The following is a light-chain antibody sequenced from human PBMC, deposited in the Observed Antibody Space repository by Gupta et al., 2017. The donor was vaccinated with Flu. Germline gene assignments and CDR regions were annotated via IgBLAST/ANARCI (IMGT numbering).Light chain of an antibody. CDR1: QSISRY. J-gene: IGKJ4*01. Sequence: DIQMTQSPSSLSASVGDRVTITCRASQSISRYLNWYQQKPGKAPKGLIYSAYSLQSGVPSRFSCSGAGTDFTLTISSLQPDDFATYYGQQTYSLPITVGGGTKVEI. CDR2: SAY. V-gene: IGKV1-39*01. CDR3: QQTYSLPIT.